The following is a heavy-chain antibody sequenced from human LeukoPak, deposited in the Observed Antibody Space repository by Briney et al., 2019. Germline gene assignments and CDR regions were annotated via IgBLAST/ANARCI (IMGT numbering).Heavy chain of an antibody. CDR2: ISYDGSNK. V-gene: IGHV3-30*03. Sequence: GGSLRLSCAAPGFTFSSYGMHWVRQAPGKGLEWVAVISYDGSNKYYADSVKGRFTISRDNSKNTLYLQMNSLRAEDTAVYYCARDCSGGSCYPTYYYYGMDVWGQGTTVTVSS. CDR3: ARDCSGGSCYPTYYYYGMDV. CDR1: GFTFSSYG. D-gene: IGHD2-15*01. J-gene: IGHJ6*02.